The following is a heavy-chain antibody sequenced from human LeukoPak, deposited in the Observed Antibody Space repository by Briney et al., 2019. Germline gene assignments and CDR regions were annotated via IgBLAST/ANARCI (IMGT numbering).Heavy chain of an antibody. CDR1: GFTFSDYF. CDR2: ISAGGISI. Sequence: GGSLRLSCAASGFTFSDYFMSWIRQAPGKGPEWVSYISAGGISIYYADPVKGRFTISRDNAKNSLYLQMDSLRAEDTAVYCCARHPFPPAGYYFSYYYMDVWGKGTTVTVSS. CDR3: ARHPFPPAGYYFSYYYMDV. D-gene: IGHD2/OR15-2a*01. J-gene: IGHJ6*03. V-gene: IGHV3-11*01.